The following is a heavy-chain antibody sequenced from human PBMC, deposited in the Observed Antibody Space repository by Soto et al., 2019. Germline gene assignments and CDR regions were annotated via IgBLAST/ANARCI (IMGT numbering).Heavy chain of an antibody. V-gene: IGHV4-34*01. J-gene: IGHJ4*02. CDR3: ARHAYSSSWFKSNFDY. D-gene: IGHD6-13*01. CDR1: GGSFSGYY. CDR2: IYHSGST. Sequence: SETLSLTCAVYGGSFSGYYWRWIRQPPGKGLEWIGDIYHSGSTYYNPSLKSRVTISVDTSKNQFSLKLSSVTAADTAVYYCARHAYSSSWFKSNFDYWGQGTLVTVSS.